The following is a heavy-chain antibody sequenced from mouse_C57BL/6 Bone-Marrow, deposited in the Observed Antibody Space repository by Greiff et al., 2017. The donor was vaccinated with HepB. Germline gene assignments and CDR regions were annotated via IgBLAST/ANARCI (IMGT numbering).Heavy chain of an antibody. J-gene: IGHJ1*03. V-gene: IGHV14-4*01. CDR3: TTEGYYYGGYFDV. Sequence: VQLQQSGAELVRPGASVKLSCTASGFNIKDDYMHWVKQRPEQGLEWIGWIDPENGDTESASKFQGKATITADTSSNTAYLQLSSLTSEDTAVYYCTTEGYYYGGYFDVWGTGTTVTVSS. CDR2: IDPENGDT. D-gene: IGHD1-1*01. CDR1: GFNIKDDY.